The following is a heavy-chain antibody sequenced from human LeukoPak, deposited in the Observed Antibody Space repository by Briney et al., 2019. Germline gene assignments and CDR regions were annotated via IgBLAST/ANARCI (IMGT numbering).Heavy chain of an antibody. D-gene: IGHD3-9*01. V-gene: IGHV3-53*01. Sequence: GGSLRLSCAASGFTVSSNYMSWVRQAPGKGLEWVSVIYSGGSTYYADSVKGRFTISRDNSKNTLYLQMNSLRAEDTAVYYCAKGTSGDILTGPYFDYWGQGTLVTVSS. J-gene: IGHJ4*02. CDR3: AKGTSGDILTGPYFDY. CDR1: GFTVSSNY. CDR2: IYSGGST.